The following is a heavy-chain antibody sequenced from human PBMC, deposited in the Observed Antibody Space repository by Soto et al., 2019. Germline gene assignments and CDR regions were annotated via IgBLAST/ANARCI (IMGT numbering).Heavy chain of an antibody. CDR1: GFSLETSGMG. CDR3: AHSLSHYDNSGHYTYLYVDL. Sequence: QITLKESGPTLVKPTQTLTLTCAFSGFSLETSGMGMSWIRQPPGKALEWLALIYWDDDKRYSPSLKNRLTITKDTSKNQVVLTLTNVDPVDTATYYCAHSLSHYDNSGHYTYLYVDLWGRGTLVTVSS. D-gene: IGHD3-22*01. V-gene: IGHV2-5*02. CDR2: IYWDDDK. J-gene: IGHJ2*01.